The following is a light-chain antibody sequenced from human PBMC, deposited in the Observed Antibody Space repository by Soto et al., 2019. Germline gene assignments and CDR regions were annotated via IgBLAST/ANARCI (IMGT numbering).Light chain of an antibody. CDR3: QQRGNWPRTWA. CDR2: GAS. Sequence: EIVLTQSPGTLSLSPGERATLSCRASQSVSSNFLAWYQQKPGQAPRLLISGASSRATGIPDRFSGSGSGTDFTLTISRLEPEDFAVYYCQQRGNWPRTWAFGQGTKVDIK. J-gene: IGKJ1*01. V-gene: IGKV3D-20*02. CDR1: QSVSSNF.